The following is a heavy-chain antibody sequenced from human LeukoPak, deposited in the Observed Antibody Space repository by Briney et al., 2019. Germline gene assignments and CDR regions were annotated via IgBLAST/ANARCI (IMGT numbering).Heavy chain of an antibody. CDR3: ARGMDYYYDSSGYYRPADYYYYYGMDV. Sequence: SETLSLTCAVYGGSFSGYYWSWIRQPPGKGLEWIGEINHSGSTNYNPSLKSRVTISVDTSKNQFSLKLSSVTAADTAVYYCARGMDYYYDSSGYYRPADYYYYYGMDVWGQGTTVTVSS. V-gene: IGHV4-34*01. J-gene: IGHJ6*02. CDR1: GGSFSGYY. CDR2: INHSGST. D-gene: IGHD3-22*01.